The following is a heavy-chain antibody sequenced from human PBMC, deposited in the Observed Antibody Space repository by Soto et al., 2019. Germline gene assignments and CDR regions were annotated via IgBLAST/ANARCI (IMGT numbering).Heavy chain of an antibody. CDR2: IYPGDFET. V-gene: IGHV5-51*01. CDR1: GYNFAKSW. Sequence: PGESLKISCKGFGYNFAKSWIGWVRQMPGKGLEWMGNIYPGDFETRNSPSFQGQVTISADKSISTAYLQWSSLKASDTAIYYCARPLGPGAFEIWGQGTMVTVSS. CDR3: ARPLGPGAFEI. J-gene: IGHJ3*02.